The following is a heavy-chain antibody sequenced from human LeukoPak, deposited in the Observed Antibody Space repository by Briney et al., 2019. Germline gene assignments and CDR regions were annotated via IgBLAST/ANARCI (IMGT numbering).Heavy chain of an antibody. CDR2: IYPGDFDT. CDR3: ARRAVTTGYFDY. J-gene: IGHJ4*02. D-gene: IGHD4-17*01. Sequence: GESLKISCKGSGYSFTSYWIARVRQMPGKGLEWMGIIYPGDFDTRYSPSFQGQVTISADKSISTAYLQWSSLKASDTAVYYCARRAVTTGYFDYWGQGSLVTVSS. CDR1: GYSFTSYW. V-gene: IGHV5-51*01.